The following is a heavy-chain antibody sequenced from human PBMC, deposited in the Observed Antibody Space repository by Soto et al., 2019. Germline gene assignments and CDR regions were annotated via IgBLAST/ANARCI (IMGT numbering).Heavy chain of an antibody. CDR3: ARVAWDYDILTGYYRDSKAYYLDY. CDR1: GGTFSSYA. J-gene: IGHJ4*02. Sequence: QVQLVQSGAEVKKPGSSVKVSCKASGGTFSSYAISWVRQAPGQGLEWMGGIIPIFGTANYAQKFQGRVTITADESTSTAYMELSSPRSDDTAVYYCARVAWDYDILTGYYRDSKAYYLDYWGQGTLVTVSS. CDR2: IIPIFGTA. V-gene: IGHV1-69*01. D-gene: IGHD3-9*01.